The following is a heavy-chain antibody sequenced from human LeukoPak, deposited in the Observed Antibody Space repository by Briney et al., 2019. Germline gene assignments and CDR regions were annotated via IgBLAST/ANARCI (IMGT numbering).Heavy chain of an antibody. V-gene: IGHV4-39*07. CDR1: GGSISSSSYY. CDR3: AREGMDGYNRITFDY. Sequence: PSETLSLTCTVSGGSISSSSYYWGWIRQPPGKGLEWIGSIYYSGSTYYNPSLKSRVTISVDTSKNQFSLKLSSVTAADTAVYYCAREGMDGYNRITFDYWGQGTLVTVSS. CDR2: IYYSGST. J-gene: IGHJ4*02. D-gene: IGHD5-24*01.